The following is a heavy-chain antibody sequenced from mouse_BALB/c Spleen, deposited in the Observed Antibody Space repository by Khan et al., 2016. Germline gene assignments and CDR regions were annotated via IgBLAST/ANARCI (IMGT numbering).Heavy chain of an antibody. J-gene: IGHJ4*01. CDR3: ARSNYGNYEEGYTMDY. CDR2: IDPANGNT. V-gene: IGHV14-3*02. CDR1: GFNIKDTY. Sequence: VQLQQSGAELVKPGASVKLSCTASGFNIKDTYMHWVKQRPEQGLEWLGRIDPANGNTKYDPKFQGKATIKADTSSNTPYLQLSSLTSEDTAVYYCARSNYGNYEEGYTMDYWGQGTSVTVSS. D-gene: IGHD2-1*01.